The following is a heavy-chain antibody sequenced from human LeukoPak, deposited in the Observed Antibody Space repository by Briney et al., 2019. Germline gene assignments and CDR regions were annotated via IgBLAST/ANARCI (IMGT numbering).Heavy chain of an antibody. CDR2: IYYSGST. CDR3: ARALRYYYDSSGYTYYFDY. CDR1: GGSISSYY. V-gene: IGHV4-59*01. D-gene: IGHD3-22*01. Sequence: SETLSLTCTVSGGSISSYYWSWIRQPPGKGLEWIGYIYYSGSTNYNPSLKSRVTISVDTSKNQFSLKLSSVTAADTAVYYCARALRYYYDSSGYTYYFDYWGQGTLVTVSS. J-gene: IGHJ4*02.